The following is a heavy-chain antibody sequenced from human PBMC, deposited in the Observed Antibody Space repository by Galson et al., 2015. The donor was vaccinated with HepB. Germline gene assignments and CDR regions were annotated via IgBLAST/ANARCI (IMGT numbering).Heavy chain of an antibody. CDR2: IYTSGST. J-gene: IGHJ6*03. CDR3: ARTAIEIYYYNYMDV. CDR1: GGSISSGSSH. D-gene: IGHD2-21*02. V-gene: IGHV4-61*09. Sequence: LSLTCTVSGGSISSGSSHWSWIRQPAGKGLEWIGHIYTSGSTNYNPSLEIRVTMSVDTSKNQFSLKLSSVTAADTAVYYCARTAIEIYYYNYMDVWGKGTTVTVSS.